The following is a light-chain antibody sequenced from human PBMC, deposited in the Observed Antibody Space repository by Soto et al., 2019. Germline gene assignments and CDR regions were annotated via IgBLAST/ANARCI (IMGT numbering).Light chain of an antibody. CDR3: SSYTSSSTVV. CDR2: DVS. CDR1: SSDVGGYNY. Sequence: QYVLTQPASVSGSPGQSITISCTGTSSDVGGYNYVSWYQQHPGKAPKLMNYDVSNRPSGVSNRFSGSTSANTASLTISGLQAEDEADYYCSSYTSSSTVVFGGGTKLTVL. J-gene: IGLJ2*01. V-gene: IGLV2-14*01.